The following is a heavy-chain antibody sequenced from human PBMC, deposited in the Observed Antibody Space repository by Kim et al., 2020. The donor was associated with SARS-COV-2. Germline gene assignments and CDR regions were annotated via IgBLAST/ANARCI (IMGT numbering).Heavy chain of an antibody. CDR2: IVVGSGNT. J-gene: IGHJ4*02. Sequence: SVKVSCKASGFTFTSSAVQWVRQARGQRLEWIGWIVVGSGNTNYAQKFQERVTITRDMSTSTASMELSSLRSEATAGYYCAADRSGAQWLVDFWGQVTL. V-gene: IGHV1-58*01. D-gene: IGHD6-19*01. CDR1: GFTFTSSA. CDR3: AADRSGAQWLVDF.